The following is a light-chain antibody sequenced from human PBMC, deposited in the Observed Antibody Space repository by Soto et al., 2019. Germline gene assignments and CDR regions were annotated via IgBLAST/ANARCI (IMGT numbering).Light chain of an antibody. CDR1: QYINTR. CDR3: HQRQSWPRT. Sequence: IRLKQSPATLSSISGDRATLSCRASQYINTRLAWYQHRPGQAPRLLIYQTSIRAAGIPARFSASGTGTDFTLTISDVQPEDFAVYYCHQRQSWPRTFGQGTQVDI. J-gene: IGKJ1*01. V-gene: IGKV3-11*01. CDR2: QTS.